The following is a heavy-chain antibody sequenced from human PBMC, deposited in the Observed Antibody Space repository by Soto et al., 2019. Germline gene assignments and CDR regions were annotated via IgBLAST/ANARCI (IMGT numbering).Heavy chain of an antibody. D-gene: IGHD3-10*01. CDR1: GGSISSGDYY. J-gene: IGHJ4*02. V-gene: IGHV4-30-4*01. Sequence: QVQLQESGPGLVKPSQTLSLTCTVSGGSISSGDYYWSWIRQPPGKGLEWIGYIYYSGSTYYNTSLKSRVTISVDTSKNQFSLKLSPVTAADTAVYYCARVGGFGATTIDYWGQGTLVTVSS. CDR2: IYYSGST. CDR3: ARVGGFGATTIDY.